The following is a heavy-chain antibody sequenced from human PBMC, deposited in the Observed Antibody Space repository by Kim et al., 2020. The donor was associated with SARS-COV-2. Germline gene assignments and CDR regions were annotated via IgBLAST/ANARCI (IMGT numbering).Heavy chain of an antibody. D-gene: IGHD5-12*01. V-gene: IGHV5-51*01. CDR2: IYPGDSDT. CDR3: VRHPDRDGYRFGRFDY. J-gene: IGHJ4*02. CDR1: GYTFNTYW. Sequence: GESLKISCKGSGYTFNTYWIGWVRQTPGTGLEWMGMIYPGDSDTRFSPSFQGQVTVSADMSIGTAYLQWRSLKASDTAVYYCVRHPDRDGYRFGRFDYWGQGSLLTVSS.